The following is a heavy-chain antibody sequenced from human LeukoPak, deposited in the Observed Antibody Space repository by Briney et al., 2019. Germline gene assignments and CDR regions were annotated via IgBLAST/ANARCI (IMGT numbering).Heavy chain of an antibody. J-gene: IGHJ3*01. V-gene: IGHV5-51*01. CDR3: ARSLNRYRSFGY. CDR2: IYPSDSDT. CDR1: GYSFTSHW. Sequence: GESLKISCKTSGYSFTSHWVGLGRQMPGKGLESMGVIYPSDSDTRYSPSFQGQVTISADKSISTAYLQWSSLKASDTAMYYCARSLNRYRSFGYWGQGTVVTVSS. D-gene: IGHD3-16*01.